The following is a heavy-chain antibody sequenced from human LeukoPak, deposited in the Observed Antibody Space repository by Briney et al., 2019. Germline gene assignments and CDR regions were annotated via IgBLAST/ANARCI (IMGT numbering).Heavy chain of an antibody. Sequence: PGGSLRLSCAASGFTFSSYAMSWVRQAPGKGLEWVSAISGSGGSTYYADSVKGRFTISGDNAKNSLYLQMNSLRAEDTAVYYCARDGYSSSWYYPERGYYYYMDVWGKGTTVTVSS. CDR1: GFTFSSYA. D-gene: IGHD6-13*01. CDR3: ARDGYSSSWYYPERGYYYYMDV. J-gene: IGHJ6*03. CDR2: ISGSGGST. V-gene: IGHV3-23*01.